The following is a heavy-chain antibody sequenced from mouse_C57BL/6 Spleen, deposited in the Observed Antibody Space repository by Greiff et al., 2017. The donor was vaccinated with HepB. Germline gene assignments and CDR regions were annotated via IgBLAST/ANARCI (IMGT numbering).Heavy chain of an antibody. Sequence: EVQLVESGPELVKPGDSVKISCKASGYSFTGYFMNWVMQSHGKSLEWIGRINPYNGDTFYNQKFKGKATLTVDKSSSTAHMELRSLTSEDSAVYYCARSRDGYQYYYAMDYWGQGTSVTVSS. CDR1: GYSFTGYF. V-gene: IGHV1-20*01. CDR2: INPYNGDT. CDR3: ARSRDGYQYYYAMDY. D-gene: IGHD2-3*01. J-gene: IGHJ4*01.